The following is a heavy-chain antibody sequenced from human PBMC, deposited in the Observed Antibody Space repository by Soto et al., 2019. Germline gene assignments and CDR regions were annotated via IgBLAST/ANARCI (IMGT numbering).Heavy chain of an antibody. V-gene: IGHV4-34*01. Sequence: SETLSLTCAVYGGSFSGYYWSWIRQPPGKGLEWIGEINHSGSTNYNPSLKSRVTISVDTSKNQFSLKLSSVTAADTAVYYCARVSLYSSYYFDYWGQGTLVTVSS. J-gene: IGHJ4*02. CDR3: ARVSLYSSYYFDY. CDR1: GGSFSGYY. CDR2: INHSGST. D-gene: IGHD6-6*01.